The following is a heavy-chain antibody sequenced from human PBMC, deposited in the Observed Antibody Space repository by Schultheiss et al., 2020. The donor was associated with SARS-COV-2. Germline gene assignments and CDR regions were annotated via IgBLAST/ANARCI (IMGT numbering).Heavy chain of an antibody. CDR1: GFTFSSYW. Sequence: GESLKISCAASGFTFSSYWMHWVRQAPGKGLVWVSRINSDGSSTSYADSVKGRFTISRDNAKNTLYLQMNSLRAEDTAVYYCANGRTRIATTGPRFEYWGQGTLVTVSS. CDR2: INSDGSST. J-gene: IGHJ4*02. CDR3: ANGRTRIATTGPRFEY. V-gene: IGHV3-74*01. D-gene: IGHD6-13*01.